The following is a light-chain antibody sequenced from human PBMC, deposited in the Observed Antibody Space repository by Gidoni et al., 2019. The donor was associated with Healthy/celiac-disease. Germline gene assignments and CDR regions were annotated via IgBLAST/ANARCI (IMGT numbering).Light chain of an antibody. CDR3: SSYTSSSTPYV. CDR1: SSYVGGYNY. CDR2: DVS. J-gene: IGLJ1*01. V-gene: IGLV2-14*03. Sequence: QSALTQPASVSVSPGQSITISCTGTSSYVGGYNYVPWYQQHPGKAPKLMIYDVSNRPSGVANRFSGSKSGNTASLTISGLEAEDEADYYCSSYTSSSTPYVFGTGTKVTVL.